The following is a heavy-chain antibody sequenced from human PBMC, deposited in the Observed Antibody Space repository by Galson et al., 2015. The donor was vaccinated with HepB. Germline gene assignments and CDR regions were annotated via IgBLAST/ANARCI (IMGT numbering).Heavy chain of an antibody. CDR3: TTGSALNY. CDR1: GISVDSAW. D-gene: IGHD6-25*01. V-gene: IGHV3-15*05. Sequence: SLRLSCAASGISVDSAWMNWVRQGPGKGMEWVARVKTIAAGATTDFAAPVKGRFTMSRDDSKNTVYLQMGSLKTEDTAVYYCTTGSALNYWGQGTPVTVSS. CDR2: VKTIAAGATT. J-gene: IGHJ4*02.